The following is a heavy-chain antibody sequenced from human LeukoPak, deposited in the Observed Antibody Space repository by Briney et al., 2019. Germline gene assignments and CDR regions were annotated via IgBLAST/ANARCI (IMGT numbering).Heavy chain of an antibody. CDR1: GFTFSDYY. V-gene: IGHV3-11*01. J-gene: IGHJ4*02. CDR3: ARGTIRLEITLTWGIIDY. D-gene: IGHD1-1*01. CDR2: ISSSGSTI. Sequence: GGSLRLSCAASGFTFSDYYMSWIRQAPGKGLEWVSYISSSGSTIYYADSVKGRFTISRDNAKNSLYLQMNSLRAEDTAVYYCARGTIRLEITLTWGIIDYWGQGSLVTVSS.